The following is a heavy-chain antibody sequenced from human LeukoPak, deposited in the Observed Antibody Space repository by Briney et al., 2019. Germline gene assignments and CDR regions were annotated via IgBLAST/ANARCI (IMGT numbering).Heavy chain of an antibody. CDR1: GGTFSSYA. Sequence: SVKVSCKASGGTFSSYAISWVRQAPGQGLEWMGGIIPIFGTANYAQKFQGRVTITADESTSTAYVELSSLRSEDTAVYYCAREVAATHDAFDIWGQGTMVTVSS. D-gene: IGHD2-15*01. J-gene: IGHJ3*02. CDR3: AREVAATHDAFDI. CDR2: IIPIFGTA. V-gene: IGHV1-69*13.